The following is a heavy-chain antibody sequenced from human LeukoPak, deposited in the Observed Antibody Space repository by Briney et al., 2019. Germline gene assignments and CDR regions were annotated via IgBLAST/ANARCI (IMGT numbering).Heavy chain of an antibody. J-gene: IGHJ6*02. CDR3: ARGPYYDILTGYYHYYYYGMDV. CDR1: GDTFTSYD. D-gene: IGHD3-9*01. V-gene: IGHV1-8*01. CDR2: MNPNSGNT. Sequence: ASVKVSCKASGDTFTSYDINWVRQATGQGLEWMGWMNPNSGNTGYAQKFQGRVTMTRNTSISTAYMELSSLRSEDTAVYYCARGPYYDILTGYYHYYYYGMDVWGQGTTVTVSS.